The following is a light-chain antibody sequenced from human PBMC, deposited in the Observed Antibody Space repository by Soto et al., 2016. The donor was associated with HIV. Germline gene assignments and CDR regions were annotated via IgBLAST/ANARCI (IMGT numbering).Light chain of an antibody. J-gene: IGLJ2*01. CDR3: NSRDSSGYHLV. Sequence: SSELTQDPAVSVALGQTVKITCQGDSLRSYYATWYQQKPGQAPVFVIYGQSNRPSGIPDRFSGSSSGDRASLTITGAQAEDEADYYCNSRDSSGYHLVFGGGTKLTVL. CDR1: SLRSYY. CDR2: GQS. V-gene: IGLV3-19*01.